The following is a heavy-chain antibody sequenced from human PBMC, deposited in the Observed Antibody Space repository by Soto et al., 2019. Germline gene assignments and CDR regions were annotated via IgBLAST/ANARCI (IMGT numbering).Heavy chain of an antibody. CDR1: GFAFNTYA. Sequence: LRLSCAASGFAFNTYAMHWVRQAPGKGLQWVAIISYDGNTKHYVDSVKGRFTISRDNSNNTLYLQMDSLTVDDTGFYFCARSRREGHGLAATGIGHWGQGTLVTVSS. J-gene: IGHJ4*02. CDR3: ARSRREGHGLAATGIGH. CDR2: ISYDGNTK. D-gene: IGHD6-13*01. V-gene: IGHV3-30*03.